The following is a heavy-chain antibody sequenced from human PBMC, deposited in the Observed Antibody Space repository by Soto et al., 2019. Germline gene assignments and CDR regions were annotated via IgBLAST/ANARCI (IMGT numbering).Heavy chain of an antibody. CDR3: VRGGSNYAS. J-gene: IGHJ5*02. D-gene: IGHD4-4*01. Sequence: ESGGGLVQPGGSLRLSCTASGFTFSDSWMTWVRQAPGKGLKWVARIKPDESEKKYADSVKGRFSISRDNAKNSMYLQMDSLRGEDTAVYYCVRGGSNYASWGQGTLVTVSS. V-gene: IGHV3-7*01. CDR2: IKPDESEK. CDR1: GFTFSDSW.